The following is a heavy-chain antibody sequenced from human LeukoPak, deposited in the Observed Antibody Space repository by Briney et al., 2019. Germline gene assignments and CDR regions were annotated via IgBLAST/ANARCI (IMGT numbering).Heavy chain of an antibody. D-gene: IGHD3-10*01. CDR1: GYTLTELS. CDR2: FDPEDGET. V-gene: IGHV1-24*01. J-gene: IGHJ6*02. CDR3: ATNTGPRRGVYYYYGMDV. Sequence: ASVKVSCKVSGYTLTELSMHWVRQAPGKGLEWMGGFDPEDGETIYAQKFQGRVTMTEDTSTDTAYMELSSLRSEDTAVYYCATNTGPRRGVYYYYGMDVWAKGPRSPSP.